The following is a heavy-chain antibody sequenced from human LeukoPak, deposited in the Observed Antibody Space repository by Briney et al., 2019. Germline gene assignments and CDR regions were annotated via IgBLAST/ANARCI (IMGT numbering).Heavy chain of an antibody. CDR2: IIPIFGTA. D-gene: IGHD3-22*01. CDR3: ARREYTMIVVGGAFDI. J-gene: IGHJ3*02. V-gene: IGHV1-69*06. CDR1: GYTFTGYY. Sequence: ASVKVSCKASGYTFTGYYMHWVRQAPGQGLEWMGGIIPIFGTANYAQKFQGRVTITADKSTSTAYMELSSLRSEDTAVYYCARREYTMIVVGGAFDIWGQGTMVTVSS.